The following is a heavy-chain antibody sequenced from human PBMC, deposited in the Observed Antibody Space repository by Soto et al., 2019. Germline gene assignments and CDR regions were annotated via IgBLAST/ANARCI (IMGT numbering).Heavy chain of an antibody. CDR3: ARESSSFYYYYGMDV. D-gene: IGHD6-13*01. Sequence: QVQVVESGGGVVQPGKSLRLSCAASGFTLSIYAMHWVRQAPGKGLEWVALTSYDASNEYYADSVKGRFTISRDNSKNTLYLQMNSLRAEDTAVYYCARESSSFYYYYGMDVW. J-gene: IGHJ6*01. CDR1: GFTLSIYA. V-gene: IGHV3-30-3*01. CDR2: TSYDASNE.